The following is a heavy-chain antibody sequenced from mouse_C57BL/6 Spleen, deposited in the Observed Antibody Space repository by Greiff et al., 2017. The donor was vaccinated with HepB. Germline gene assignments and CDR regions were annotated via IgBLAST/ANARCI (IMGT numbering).Heavy chain of an antibody. Sequence: QVQLQQSGTELVKPGASVKLSCKASGYTFTSYWMHWVKQRPGQGLEWIGNINPSNGGTNYNEKFKSKATLTVDKSSSTAYMQLSSLTSEDSAVYYCARGRGDIYWYFDVWGTGTTVTVSS. CDR1: GYTFTSYW. V-gene: IGHV1-53*01. CDR2: INPSNGGT. D-gene: IGHD3-3*01. CDR3: ARGRGDIYWYFDV. J-gene: IGHJ1*03.